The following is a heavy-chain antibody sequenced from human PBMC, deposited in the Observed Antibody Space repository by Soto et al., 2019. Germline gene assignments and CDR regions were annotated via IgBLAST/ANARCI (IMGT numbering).Heavy chain of an antibody. V-gene: IGHV1-18*04. CDR2: ISAYNGNT. CDR1: GYTFTSYG. Sequence: GASVKVSCKASGYTFTSYGISWVRQAPGQGLEWMGWISAYNGNTNYAQKLQGRVTMTTDTSTSTAYMELRSLRSDDTAVYYCARDYELVLQGPMSPSGPGPPATVSS. D-gene: IGHD1-7*01. CDR3: ARDYELVLQGPMSP. J-gene: IGHJ5*02.